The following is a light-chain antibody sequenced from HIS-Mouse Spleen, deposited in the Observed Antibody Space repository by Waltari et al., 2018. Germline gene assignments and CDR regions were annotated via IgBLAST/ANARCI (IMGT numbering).Light chain of an antibody. Sequence: QSVLTQPPSASGLPGQRVTISCSGSSSHIGRNTVNWYQQLPGTAPKLLIYSNNQRPSGVPDRFSGSKSGTSASLAISGLQSEDEADYYCAAWDDSLNVVFGGGTKLTVL. V-gene: IGLV1-44*01. CDR2: SNN. CDR1: SSHIGRNT. J-gene: IGLJ2*01. CDR3: AAWDDSLNVV.